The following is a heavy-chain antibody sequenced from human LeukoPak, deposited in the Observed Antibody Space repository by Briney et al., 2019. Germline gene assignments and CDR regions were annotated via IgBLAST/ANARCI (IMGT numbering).Heavy chain of an antibody. V-gene: IGHV4-38-2*01. D-gene: IGHD2-2*01. CDR2: IYHSGST. CDR1: GYSISSGYY. J-gene: IGHJ3*02. CDR3: ARVLRSQLLSAPPDAFDI. Sequence: SETLSLTRAVSGYSISSGYYWGWIRQPPGKGLEWIGSIYHSGSTYYNLSLKSRVTISVDPSKNQFSLKLSSVTAADTAVYYCARVLRSQLLSAPPDAFDIWGQGTMVTVSS.